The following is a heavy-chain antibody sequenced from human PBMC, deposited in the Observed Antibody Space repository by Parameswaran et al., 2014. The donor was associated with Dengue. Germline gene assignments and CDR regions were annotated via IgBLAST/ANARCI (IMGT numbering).Heavy chain of an antibody. J-gene: IGHJ5*02. V-gene: IGHV3-11*06. D-gene: IGHD5/OR15-5a*01. Sequence: WIRQPPGKGLEWVSYISSSSSYTNYADSVKGRFTISRDNAKNSLYLQMNSLRAEDTAVYYCARVVSGDHNNWFDPWGQGTLVTVSS. CDR3: ARVVSGDHNNWFDP. CDR2: ISSSSSYT.